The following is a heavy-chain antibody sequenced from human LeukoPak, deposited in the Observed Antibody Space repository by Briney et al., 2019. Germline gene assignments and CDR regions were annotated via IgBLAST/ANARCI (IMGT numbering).Heavy chain of an antibody. J-gene: IGHJ4*02. CDR3: ARRGDSGGSLDY. Sequence: SETLSLTCTVSGGSISSYYWSWIRQPPGKGLEWIGYIYYSGSTNYNPSLKSRVTISVDTSKNQFSLKLSSVTAADTAVYYCARRGDSGGSLDYWGQGTLVTVSS. V-gene: IGHV4-59*01. CDR2: IYYSGST. CDR1: GGSISSYY. D-gene: IGHD6-19*01.